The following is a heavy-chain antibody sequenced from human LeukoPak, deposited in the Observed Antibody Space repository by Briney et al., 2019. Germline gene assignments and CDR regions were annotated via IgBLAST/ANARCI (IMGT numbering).Heavy chain of an antibody. V-gene: IGHV3-66*02. Sequence: GESLKISCAASGFTVSSNYISWVRQAPAKGLEFVSVSYSGGSTESGDSVKGRFTISRDNSKNTLYLQMNSLRTEDTAVYYCARGVIRGIDAFDIWGQGTMVTVSS. CDR3: ARGVIRGIDAFDI. CDR1: GFTVSSNY. CDR2: SYSGGST. J-gene: IGHJ3*02. D-gene: IGHD3-10*01.